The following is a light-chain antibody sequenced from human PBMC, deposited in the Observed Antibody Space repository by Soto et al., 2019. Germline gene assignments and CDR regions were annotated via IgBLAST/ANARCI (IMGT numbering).Light chain of an antibody. CDR2: RNN. V-gene: IGLV1-47*01. Sequence: QSVLTQPPSASGTPGQRVTISCSGSRSNIGSNYVYWYQQLPGTAPKLLIYRNNQRPSGVPDRFSGSKSGTSASLAISGLRSEDEADYYCAAWDDSLSVLVVFGGGTKLTVL. CDR3: AAWDDSLSVLVV. CDR1: RSNIGSNY. J-gene: IGLJ2*01.